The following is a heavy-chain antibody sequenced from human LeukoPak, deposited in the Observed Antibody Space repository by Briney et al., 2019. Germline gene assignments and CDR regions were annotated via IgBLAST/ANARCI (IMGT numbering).Heavy chain of an antibody. Sequence: SETLSLTCTVSGGSISSYYWSWIRQPPGKGLEWIGYIYYSGSTNYNPSLKSRVTISVDTSKNQFSLKLSSVTAADTAVYYCARGRWVSGPYYSDYWGQGTLVTVSS. CDR1: GGSISSYY. J-gene: IGHJ4*02. CDR3: ARGRWVSGPYYSDY. V-gene: IGHV4-59*01. D-gene: IGHD6-13*01. CDR2: IYYSGST.